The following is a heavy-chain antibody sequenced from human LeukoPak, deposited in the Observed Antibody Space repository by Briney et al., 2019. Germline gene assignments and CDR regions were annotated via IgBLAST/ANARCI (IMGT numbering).Heavy chain of an antibody. Sequence: PGRSLRLSCAASGFTFDDYAMHWVRQAPGKGLEWVSAISGSGGSTFYADSVKGRFTISRDNSKNTLYLQMNSLRAEDTAVYYCARGGSYLSAFDIWGQGTMVTVSS. CDR2: ISGSGGST. D-gene: IGHD1-26*01. CDR1: GFTFDDYA. V-gene: IGHV3-23*01. J-gene: IGHJ3*02. CDR3: ARGGSYLSAFDI.